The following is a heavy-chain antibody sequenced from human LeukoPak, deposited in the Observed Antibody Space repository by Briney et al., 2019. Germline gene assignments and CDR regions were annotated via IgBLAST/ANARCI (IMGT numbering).Heavy chain of an antibody. D-gene: IGHD3-10*01. CDR1: GISVSSNY. CDR3: AKVAVLLWFGELSSPGY. CDR2: LYSGGSI. Sequence: PGGSLRLSCAASGISVSSNYMSWVRQAPGKGLEWVSVLYSGGSIYYADSVKGRFTISRDNSKNTLYLQMNSLRAEDTAVYYCAKVAVLLWFGELSSPGYWGQGTLVTVSS. V-gene: IGHV3-53*01. J-gene: IGHJ4*02.